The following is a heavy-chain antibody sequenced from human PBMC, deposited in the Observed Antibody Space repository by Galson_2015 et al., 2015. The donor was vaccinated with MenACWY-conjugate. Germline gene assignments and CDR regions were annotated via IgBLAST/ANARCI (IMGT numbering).Heavy chain of an antibody. J-gene: IGHJ4*02. CDR2: MNSDGSST. V-gene: IGHV3-74*01. CDR1: GFTFSSYW. D-gene: IGHD5-24*01. Sequence: SLRLSCAASGFTFSSYWMHWVRQAPGKGLVWVSRMNSDGSSTTYADSVKGRFTISRDNAKNTLYLQMNSLGAEDTAVYYCSRDWVGWLRDYWGQGTLVTVSS. CDR3: SRDWVGWLRDY.